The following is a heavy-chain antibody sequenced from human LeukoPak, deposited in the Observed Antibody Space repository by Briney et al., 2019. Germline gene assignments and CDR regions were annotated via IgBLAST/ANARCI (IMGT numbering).Heavy chain of an antibody. Sequence: GGSLRLSCAASGFTFSSYSMNWVRQAPGKGLEWVSSISSSNSYIYYADSVKGRFTISRDNAKNSLYLQMNSLRVEDTAVYYRARCTTGRTFGSLREIKRSREIDYWGQGTLVTVSS. CDR3: ARCTTGRTFGSLREIKRSREIDY. J-gene: IGHJ4*02. CDR1: GFTFSSYS. V-gene: IGHV3-21*01. D-gene: IGHD1-1*01. CDR2: ISSSNSYI.